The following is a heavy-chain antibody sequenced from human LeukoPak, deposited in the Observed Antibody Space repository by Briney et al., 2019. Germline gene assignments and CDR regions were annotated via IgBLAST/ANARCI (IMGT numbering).Heavy chain of an antibody. D-gene: IGHD3-22*01. V-gene: IGHV3-30*18. CDR2: ISYDGSNK. J-gene: IGHJ4*02. CDR3: TKDWEYYYDSSGYSDY. CDR1: GFTFSSYG. Sequence: QPGGSLRLSCAASGFTFSSYGMHWVRQAPGKGLEWVAVISYDGSNKYYADSVKGRFTISRDNSKSTLYLQMNSLRAEDTAVYYCTKDWEYYYDSSGYSDYWGQGTLVTVSS.